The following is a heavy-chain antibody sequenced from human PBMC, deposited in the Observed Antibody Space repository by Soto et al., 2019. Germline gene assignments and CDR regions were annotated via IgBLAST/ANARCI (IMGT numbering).Heavy chain of an antibody. V-gene: IGHV1-69*12. CDR3: ARGGSYYVSSGYPKNNWFDP. CDR1: GGTFSNYA. CDR2: IIPMFGKA. D-gene: IGHD3-22*01. Sequence: QVQLVQSGAEVKKPGSSVKVSCKASGGTFSNYAINWVRQAPGQGLEWMGGIIPMFGKANYAQKFQGRVTITADESTSTAYMELSSLRSEDTALYYCARGGSYYVSSGYPKNNWFDPWGQGTLVTVSS. J-gene: IGHJ5*02.